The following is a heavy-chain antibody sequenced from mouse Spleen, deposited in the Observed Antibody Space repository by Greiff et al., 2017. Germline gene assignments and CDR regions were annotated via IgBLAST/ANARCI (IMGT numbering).Heavy chain of an antibody. J-gene: IGHJ3*01. Sequence: DVMLVESGGCLVKLGGSLKLSCAASGFTFSSYAMSWVRQTPEKRLEWVATISSGGGNTYYPDSVKGRFTISRDNAKNTLYLQMSSLKSEDTAMYYCARPGSYGNYEGWFAYWGQGTLVTVSA. CDR3: ARPGSYGNYEGWFAY. CDR1: GFTFSSYA. D-gene: IGHD2-1*01. V-gene: IGHV5-9*01. CDR2: ISSGGGNT.